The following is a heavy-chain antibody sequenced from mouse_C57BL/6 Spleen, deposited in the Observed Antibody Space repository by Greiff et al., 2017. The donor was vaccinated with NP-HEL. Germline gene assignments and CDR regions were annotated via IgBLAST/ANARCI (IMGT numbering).Heavy chain of an antibody. CDR3: ARQAERGYYFDY. D-gene: IGHD3-2*02. CDR2: ISSGSSTI. V-gene: IGHV5-17*01. CDR1: GFTFSDYG. J-gene: IGHJ2*01. Sequence: EVHLVESGGGLVKPGGSLKLSCAASGFTFSDYGMHWVRQAPEKGLEWVAYISSGSSTIYYADTVKGRFTISRDNAKNTLFLQMTSLRSEDTAMYYCARQAERGYYFDYWGQGTTLTVSS.